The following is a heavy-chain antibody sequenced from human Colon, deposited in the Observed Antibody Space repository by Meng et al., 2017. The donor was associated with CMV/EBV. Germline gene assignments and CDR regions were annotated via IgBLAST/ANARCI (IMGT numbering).Heavy chain of an antibody. CDR2: IKPSTGDP. CDR3: TREGFDY. V-gene: IGHV1-2*06. Sequence: QVQLVQSGAEVKKPGASVRVSCKASGYTFTGYWMHWVRQAPGQGLEWMGRIKPSTGDPNYAQNFQGRVTVTRDTSISTVYMEVNSLTSDDTAVYYCTREGFDYWGQGALVTVSS. J-gene: IGHJ4*02. CDR1: GYTFTGYW.